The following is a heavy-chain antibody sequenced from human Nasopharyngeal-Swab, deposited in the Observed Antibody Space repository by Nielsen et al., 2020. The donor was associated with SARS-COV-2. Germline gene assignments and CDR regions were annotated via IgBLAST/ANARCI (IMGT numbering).Heavy chain of an antibody. CDR2: IYYSGST. CDR3: ARIIAAAGTVGYMDV. D-gene: IGHD6-13*01. J-gene: IGHJ6*03. V-gene: IGHV4-30-4*05. Sequence: PGKGLEWIGYIYYSGSTYYNPSLKSRVTISVDTSKNQFSLKLSSVTAADTAVYYCARIIAAAGTVGYMDVWGKGTTVTVSS.